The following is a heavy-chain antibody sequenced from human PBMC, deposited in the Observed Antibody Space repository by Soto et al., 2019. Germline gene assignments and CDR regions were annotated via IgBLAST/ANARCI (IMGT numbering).Heavy chain of an antibody. Sequence: GASVKVSCKASGGTFSSYAISWVRQAPGQGLEWMGGIIPIFGTANYAQKFQGRVTITADESTSTAYMELSSLRSEDTAVYYCAREDGYSNYEDYYGMDVWGQGTTVTVPS. J-gene: IGHJ6*02. CDR1: GGTFSSYA. CDR2: IIPIFGTA. CDR3: AREDGYSNYEDYYGMDV. V-gene: IGHV1-69*13. D-gene: IGHD4-4*01.